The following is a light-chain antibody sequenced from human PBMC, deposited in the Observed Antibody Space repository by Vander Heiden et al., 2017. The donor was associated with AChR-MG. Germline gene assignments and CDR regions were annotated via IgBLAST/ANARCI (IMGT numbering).Light chain of an antibody. CDR3: QLWDSSTAV. V-gene: IGLV3-9*01. J-gene: IGLJ2*01. CDR1: DIGIQP. Sequence: SYEATPPRSVSVAPGQAATITFQGDDIGIQPVHSYQTQAGPGQVVVIYTNTNRTCGLPDRFSASDSGNTATLTSTSAQAGDGADYYCQLWDSSTAVFGGGTKLTVL. CDR2: TNT.